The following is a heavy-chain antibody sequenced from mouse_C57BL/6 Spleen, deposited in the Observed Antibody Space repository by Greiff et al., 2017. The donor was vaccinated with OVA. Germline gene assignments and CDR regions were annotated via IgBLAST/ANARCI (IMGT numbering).Heavy chain of an antibody. V-gene: IGHV1-80*01. CDR3: ARSDDYYGDLSYFDY. CDR2: IYPGDGDT. Sequence: VQLQQSGAELVKPGASVKISCKASGYAFSSYWMNWVKQRPGKGLEWIGQIYPGDGDTNYNGKFKGKATLTADKSSSTAYMQLSSLTSEDSAVYFCARSDDYYGDLSYFDYWGQGTTLTVSS. J-gene: IGHJ2*01. CDR1: GYAFSSYW. D-gene: IGHD1-1*01.